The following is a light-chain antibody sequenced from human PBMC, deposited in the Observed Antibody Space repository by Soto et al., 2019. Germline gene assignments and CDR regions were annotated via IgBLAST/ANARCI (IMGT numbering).Light chain of an antibody. CDR2: AAS. J-gene: IGKJ1*01. Sequence: DIQMTQSPSSLSASVGDRVTITCRASQSISNYLNWYQHKPVKAPKLLMFAASSLQSGVPSRFSGSGTMTDFTLPISSLLPEDFATYYCQQSYRTPQTFGQGTMVEIK. CDR3: QQSYRTPQT. CDR1: QSISNY. V-gene: IGKV1-39*01.